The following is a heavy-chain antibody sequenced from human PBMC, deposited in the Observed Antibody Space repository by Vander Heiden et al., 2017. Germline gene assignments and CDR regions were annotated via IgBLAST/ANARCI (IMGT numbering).Heavy chain of an antibody. CDR2: ISYDGSNK. CDR1: GFTFSRYG. Sequence: QVQLVESGGGVVQPGRSLRLSCAASGFTFSRYGMHWVRQAPGKGLEWVAVISYDGSNKYYADSVKGRFTISRDNSKNTLYLQMNSLRAEDTAVYYCASPSFDYWGQGTLVTVSS. CDR3: ASPSFDY. V-gene: IGHV3-30*03. J-gene: IGHJ4*02.